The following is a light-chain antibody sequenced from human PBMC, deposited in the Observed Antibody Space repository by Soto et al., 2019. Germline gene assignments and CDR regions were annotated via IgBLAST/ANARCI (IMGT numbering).Light chain of an antibody. J-gene: IGKJ4*01. Sequence: DIVMTQSPDSLDVSLGERATINCKSSQSVLYSSNNKNYLAWYQQKPGQPPKLLIYWASTRESGVPDRFSGSGSGTDFTLTISSLQAEDVAVYYCQQYYSTPLTFGGGTKVDTK. CDR1: QSVLYSSNNKNY. CDR3: QQYYSTPLT. CDR2: WAS. V-gene: IGKV4-1*01.